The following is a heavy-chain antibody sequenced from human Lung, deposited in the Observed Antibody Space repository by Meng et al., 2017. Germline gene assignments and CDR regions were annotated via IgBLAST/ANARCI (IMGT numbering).Heavy chain of an antibody. CDR3: ARGPTTMAHDFDY. D-gene: IGHD4-11*01. CDR1: GWSFSDYY. V-gene: IGHV4-34*01. J-gene: IGHJ4*02. Sequence: QVRVQWGGEGMLHPSAALSPPIVVAGWSFSDYYWSWIRQPPRKGLGWIGEINHSGSTNYNPSLESRATISVDTSQNNLSLKLSSVTAADSAVYYCARGPTTMAHDFDYWGQGTLVTVSS. CDR2: INHSGST.